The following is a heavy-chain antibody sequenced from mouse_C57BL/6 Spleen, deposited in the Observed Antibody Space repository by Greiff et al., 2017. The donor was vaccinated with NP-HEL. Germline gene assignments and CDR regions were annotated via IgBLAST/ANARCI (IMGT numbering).Heavy chain of an antibody. J-gene: IGHJ2*01. D-gene: IGHD3-3*01. CDR3: ARGGDGGYFDY. CDR2: INPNNGGT. CDR1: GYTFTDYY. V-gene: IGHV1-26*01. Sequence: EVQLQQSGPELVKPGASVKISCKASGYTFTDYYMNWVKQSHGKSLEWIGDINPNNGGTSYNQKFKGKATLTVDKSSSTAYMELRSLTSEDSAVYYCARGGDGGYFDYWGQGTTLTVSS.